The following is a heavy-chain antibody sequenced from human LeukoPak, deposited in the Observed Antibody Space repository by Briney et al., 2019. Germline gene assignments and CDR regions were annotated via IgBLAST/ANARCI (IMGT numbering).Heavy chain of an antibody. J-gene: IGHJ6*03. D-gene: IGHD3/OR15-3a*01. V-gene: IGHV4-4*09. CDR3: ARHGQAYYYYYYMDV. CDR2: IYTNGST. Sequence: PSETLSLTCTVSGDSISSYYWSWIRQPPGKGLEWIGYIYTNGSTNYNPSLKSRVTISVDTSKNQFPLKLSSVTAADTAVYYCARHGQAYYYYYYMDVWGKGTPVTVSS. CDR1: GDSISSYY.